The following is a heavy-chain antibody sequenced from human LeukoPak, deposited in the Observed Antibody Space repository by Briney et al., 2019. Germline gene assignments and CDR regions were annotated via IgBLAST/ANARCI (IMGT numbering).Heavy chain of an antibody. D-gene: IGHD3-10*01. Sequence: QPGGSLRLSCAASGFTFSSNAMSWVRQAPGKGLEWVSSITGSGGSTYYADSVKGRCTLSRHNSKNTLYLKMISVRAEDTAVYYCAKSDNWFGEFRFDYWGQGTLVTVSS. CDR1: GFTFSSNA. V-gene: IGHV3-23*01. J-gene: IGHJ4*02. CDR2: ITGSGGST. CDR3: AKSDNWFGEFRFDY.